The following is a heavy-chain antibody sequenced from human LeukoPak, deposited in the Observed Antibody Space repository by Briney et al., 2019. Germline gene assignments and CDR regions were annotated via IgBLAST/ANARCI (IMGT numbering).Heavy chain of an antibody. J-gene: IGHJ5*02. V-gene: IGHV3-23*01. D-gene: IGHD3-22*01. CDR1: GFTFSSYA. CDR2: ISGSGGST. Sequence: GGSLRLSCAASGFTFSSYAMSWVRQAPGKGLEWVSAISGSGGSTYYADSVKGRFTISRDNSKNTLYLQMNSLRAEDTAVYYCARGRNYYDSSGYANWFDPWGQGTLVTVSS. CDR3: ARGRNYYDSSGYANWFDP.